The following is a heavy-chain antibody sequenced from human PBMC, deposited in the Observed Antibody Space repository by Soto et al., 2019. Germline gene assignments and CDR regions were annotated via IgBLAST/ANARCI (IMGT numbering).Heavy chain of an antibody. CDR1: GGSISSYY. CDR2: IYYSGST. CDR3: AREGSSVWGYYFDY. Sequence: SETLSLTCTVSGGSISSYYWSWIRQPPGKGPEWIGHIYYSGSTNYNPSIKNRVTISLDTSKNQFSLKLSSVTAADTAVYYCAREGSSVWGYYFDYWGQGTLVTVSS. D-gene: IGHD6-19*01. V-gene: IGHV4-59*01. J-gene: IGHJ4*02.